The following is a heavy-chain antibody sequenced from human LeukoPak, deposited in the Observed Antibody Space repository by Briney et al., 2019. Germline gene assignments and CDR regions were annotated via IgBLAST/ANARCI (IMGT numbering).Heavy chain of an antibody. CDR3: ARQGGVNDYVWGTYLLYYFDY. D-gene: IGHD3-16*02. CDR1: GYSFTSYW. V-gene: IGHV5-51*01. Sequence: GESLKIPCKGSGYSFTSYWIGWVRQMPGKGLEWMGIIYPGDSDTRYSPSFQGQVTISADKSISTAYLQWSSLKASDTAMYYCARQGGVNDYVWGTYLLYYFDYWGQGTLVTVSS. CDR2: IYPGDSDT. J-gene: IGHJ4*02.